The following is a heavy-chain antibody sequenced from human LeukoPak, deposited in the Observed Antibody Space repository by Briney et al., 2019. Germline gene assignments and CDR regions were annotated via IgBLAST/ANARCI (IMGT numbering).Heavy chain of an antibody. V-gene: IGHV3-20*04. CDR1: GFTFDDYG. Sequence: GGSLRLSCAASGFTFDDYGMSWVRQAPGKGLEWVSGINWNGGSTGYADSVKGRFTISRDNAKNSLYLQMNSLRAEDTALYYCARGAYDSSGYWGCLDYWGQGTLVTVSS. D-gene: IGHD3-22*01. CDR2: INWNGGST. J-gene: IGHJ4*02. CDR3: ARGAYDSSGYWGCLDY.